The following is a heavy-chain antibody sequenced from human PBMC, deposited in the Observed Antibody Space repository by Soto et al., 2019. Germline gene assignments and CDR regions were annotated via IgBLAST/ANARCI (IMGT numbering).Heavy chain of an antibody. CDR3: ARDQTTGDWFDA. Sequence: EVQLVESGGGLVLPGGSLRLSCRASGFDFNNYWMRWVRQDPGKGLVWVSRINGDGSDTKYADSVKGRFTISRDNAKNTVYLQMNSLRAEDTAVYYCARDQTTGDWFDAWGQGTLVTVSS. V-gene: IGHV3-74*03. CDR1: GFDFNNYW. D-gene: IGHD4-17*01. J-gene: IGHJ5*02. CDR2: INGDGSDT.